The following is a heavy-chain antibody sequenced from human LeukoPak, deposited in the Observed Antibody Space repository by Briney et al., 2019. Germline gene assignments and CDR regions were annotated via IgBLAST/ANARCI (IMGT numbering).Heavy chain of an antibody. CDR3: ARDRTLRAYSSSWYWFDP. J-gene: IGHJ5*02. CDR1: GFTFSSYS. Sequence: GGSLRLSCAASGFTFSSYSMNWVRQAPGKGLEWVSYISSSSSTIYYADSVKGRFTISRDNAKNSLYLQMNSLRAEDTAVYYCARDRTLRAYSSSWYWFDPWGQGTLVTVSS. CDR2: ISSSSSTI. D-gene: IGHD6-13*01. V-gene: IGHV3-48*01.